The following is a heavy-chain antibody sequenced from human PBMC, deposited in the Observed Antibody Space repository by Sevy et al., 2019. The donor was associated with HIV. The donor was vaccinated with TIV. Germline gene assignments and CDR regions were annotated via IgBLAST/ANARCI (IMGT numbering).Heavy chain of an antibody. CDR3: AKKGLRSSFDY. D-gene: IGHD4-17*01. CDR1: GFTFSSYG. V-gene: IGHV3-30*18. Sequence: GGSLRLSCAASGFTFSSYGMHWVRQAPGKGLEWVAVISYDGSNKYYADSVKGRFTISRDNSKNTLYLQMNSLRAEDTAVNYCAKKGLRSSFDYWGQGTLVTVSS. J-gene: IGHJ4*02. CDR2: ISYDGSNK.